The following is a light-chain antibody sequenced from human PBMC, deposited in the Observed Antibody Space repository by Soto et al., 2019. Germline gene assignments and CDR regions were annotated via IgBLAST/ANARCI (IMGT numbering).Light chain of an antibody. CDR1: QSVTSNY. CDR2: GAS. Sequence: ENVLTQSPDTLSLSPGERATLSCWASQSVTSNYLAWYQQKPGQAPRLLIYGASSRATGIPDRFSGSGSGTVFTLTITRLEPEDFAVYFCQQYAATPPTFGGGTKVDI. V-gene: IGKV3-20*01. J-gene: IGKJ4*01. CDR3: QQYAATPPT.